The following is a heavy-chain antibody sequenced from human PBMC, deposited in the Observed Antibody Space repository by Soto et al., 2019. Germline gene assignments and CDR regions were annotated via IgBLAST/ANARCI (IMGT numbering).Heavy chain of an antibody. CDR2: IYPGDSDT. Sequence: PGESLKISCQGSGYSFASYWIGWVRQMPGKDLEWMGIIYPGDSDTRYGPSFQGQVTISADKSLRTAYLQWTSLKASGTALYYCARTRSFTLGFYYDGMDVWGQGTTVTVSS. CDR1: GYSFASYW. CDR3: ARTRSFTLGFYYDGMDV. D-gene: IGHD6-6*01. V-gene: IGHV5-51*01. J-gene: IGHJ6*02.